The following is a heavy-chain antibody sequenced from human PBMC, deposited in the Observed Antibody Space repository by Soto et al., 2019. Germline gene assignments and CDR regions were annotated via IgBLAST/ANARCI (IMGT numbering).Heavy chain of an antibody. J-gene: IGHJ3*02. V-gene: IGHV3-21*01. D-gene: IGHD1-1*01. CDR1: GFTFSSYS. Sequence: EVQLVESGGGLVQPGGSLRLSCAASGFTFSSYSMNWVRQAPGKGLEWVSSISSSSSYIYYADSVKGRFTISRDNAKNALYLQMNSLIAEDTAVYYCARVQPEGAFDIWGQGTMVTVSS. CDR2: ISSSSSYI. CDR3: ARVQPEGAFDI.